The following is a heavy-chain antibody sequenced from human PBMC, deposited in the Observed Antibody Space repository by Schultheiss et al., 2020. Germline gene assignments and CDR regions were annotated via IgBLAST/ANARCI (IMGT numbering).Heavy chain of an antibody. CDR1: GGTFSSYA. CDR3: ARSGY. V-gene: IGHV1-2*02. CDR2: INPKSGGT. D-gene: IGHD3-10*01. Sequence: ASVKVSCKASGGTFSSYAISWVRQAPGQGLEWMGWINPKSGGTISAQKFQGRVTMTRDTSISTVYMELRSLRSDDTAVYYCARSGYWGQGTLVTAPQ. J-gene: IGHJ4*02.